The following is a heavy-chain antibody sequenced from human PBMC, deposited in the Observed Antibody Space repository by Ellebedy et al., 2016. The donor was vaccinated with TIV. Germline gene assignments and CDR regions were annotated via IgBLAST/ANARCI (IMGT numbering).Heavy chain of an antibody. CDR3: ARDQWLGRAYYFDN. CDR1: GFTFSNYW. V-gene: IGHV3-7*01. Sequence: GGSLRLSCAASGFTFSNYWMSWVRQAPGKGLEWVANIKQDGSEKYYMDSVKGRFAISRDNAKNSLYLQMNSLGDEDTAVYYCARDQWLGRAYYFDNWGQGTLVTVSS. CDR2: IKQDGSEK. J-gene: IGHJ4*02. D-gene: IGHD6-19*01.